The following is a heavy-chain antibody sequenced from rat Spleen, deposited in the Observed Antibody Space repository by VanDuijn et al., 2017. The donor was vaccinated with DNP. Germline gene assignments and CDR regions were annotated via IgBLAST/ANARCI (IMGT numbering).Heavy chain of an antibody. V-gene: IGHV5-58*01. CDR2: INPDGGTT. CDR1: GFTFSSSW. Sequence: EVQLVETGGGLVQPGRSLKLSCVASGFTFSSSWMFWIRQAPGKGLEWVASINPDGGTTYYPDSVKGRFAISRDNAKSTLYLQMNSLRSEDMATYYCVRWNSGHFDYWGQGVMVTVSS. J-gene: IGHJ2*01. CDR3: VRWNSGHFDY. D-gene: IGHD4-3*01.